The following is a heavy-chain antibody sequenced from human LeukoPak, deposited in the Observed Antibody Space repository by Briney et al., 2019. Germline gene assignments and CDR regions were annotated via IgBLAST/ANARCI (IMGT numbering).Heavy chain of an antibody. J-gene: IGHJ5*02. CDR3: AKGAGGFSYYNWFDP. CDR1: GYSISSGYY. D-gene: IGHD5-18*01. CDR2: INHSGST. V-gene: IGHV4-38-2*02. Sequence: PSETLSLTCTVSGYSISSGYYWSWIRQPPGKGLEWIGEINHSGSTNYNPSLKSRVTISVDTSKNQFSLKLASVTAADTAIYYCAKGAGGFSYYNWFDPWGQGTLVTVSS.